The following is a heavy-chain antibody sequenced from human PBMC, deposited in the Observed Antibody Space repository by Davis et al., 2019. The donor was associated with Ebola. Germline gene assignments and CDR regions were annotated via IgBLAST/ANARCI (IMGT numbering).Heavy chain of an antibody. V-gene: IGHV3-72*01. CDR2: SRNKANSYIT. Sequence: PGGSLRLSCAASGFTFSDYYMDWVRQAPGKGLEWVGRSRNKANSYITKYAASVKGRFTISRDDSENSLHLQTNSLQTEDTAVYYCTRSRGGGWFGMDYWGQGTLVTVSS. J-gene: IGHJ4*02. CDR1: GFTFSDYY. CDR3: TRSRGGGWFGMDY. D-gene: IGHD6-19*01.